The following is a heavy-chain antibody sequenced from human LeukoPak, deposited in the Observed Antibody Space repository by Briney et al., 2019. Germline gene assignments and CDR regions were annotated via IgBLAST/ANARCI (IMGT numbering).Heavy chain of an antibody. J-gene: IGHJ4*02. CDR1: GFTFSSDA. D-gene: IGHD2-8*01. CDR2: ISDSGDYT. Sequence: GGSLRLSCAGSGFTFSSDAMSWVREAPGLGLGWVSVISDSGDYTSYADSVRGRFTISRDNSWNTLYLQMISLRPEDTAVYYCAKVASIGKYCTNGVCSPFDYWGQGTLVTVSS. V-gene: IGHV3-23*01. CDR3: AKVASIGKYCTNGVCSPFDY.